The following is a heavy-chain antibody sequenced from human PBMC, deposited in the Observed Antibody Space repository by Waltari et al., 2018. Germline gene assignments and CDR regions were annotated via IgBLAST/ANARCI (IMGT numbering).Heavy chain of an antibody. Sequence: VQLQESGPGLVKPSQTLSLTCTVSGGSIRSGGYYLGWIRQHPGKGLEWIGYIYYSGSTYYNPSLKSRVTISVDTSKNQFALKLSSVTAADTAVYYCARRAADYYYYYMDVWGKGTTVTVSS. V-gene: IGHV4-31*03. CDR1: GGSIRSGGYY. CDR3: ARRAADYYYYYMDV. D-gene: IGHD6-25*01. CDR2: IYYSGST. J-gene: IGHJ6*03.